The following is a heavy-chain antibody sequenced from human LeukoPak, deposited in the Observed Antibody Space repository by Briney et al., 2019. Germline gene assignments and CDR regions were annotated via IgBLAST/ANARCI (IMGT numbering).Heavy chain of an antibody. J-gene: IGHJ1*01. D-gene: IGHD6-13*01. V-gene: IGHV4-34*01. CDR3: ARRSGEQLVHFQH. Sequence: PSETLSLTCVVYGGSFSGYYWSWIRQPPGKGLEWIGEISHSGSTNYNPSLKGRVTISVDTSKNQFSLKLSSVTAADTAVYYCARRSGEQLVHFQHWGQGTLVTVSS. CDR2: ISHSGST. CDR1: GGSFSGYY.